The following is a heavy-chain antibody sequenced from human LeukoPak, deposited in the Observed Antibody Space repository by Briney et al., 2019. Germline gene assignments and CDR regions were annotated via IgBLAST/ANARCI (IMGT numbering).Heavy chain of an antibody. CDR1: GFTFSSYW. D-gene: IGHD6-13*01. CDR2: IKQDGSEA. CDR3: ARLDLYSSSWNPFYGMDV. Sequence: GGSLRPSCAASGFTFSSYWMSWVRQAPGKGLEWVANIKQDGSEAYYVDSVKGRFTISRDNAKNSLYLQVNSLRAEDTAVYFCARLDLYSSSWNPFYGMDVWGQGTTVTVSS. J-gene: IGHJ6*02. V-gene: IGHV3-7*04.